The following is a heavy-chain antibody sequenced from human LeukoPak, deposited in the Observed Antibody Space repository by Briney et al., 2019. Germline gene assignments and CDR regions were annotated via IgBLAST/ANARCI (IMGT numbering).Heavy chain of an antibody. CDR2: IYPGDSDT. CDR3: ARLRRCSGGSCYPDY. Sequence: GESLKISFKGSGYRFTSYWIGWVRPMPGKGLEWMGIIYPGDSDTRYSPSFQGQVTISADKSISTAYLQCSSLKASDTAMYYCARLRRCSGGSCYPDYWGQGTLVTVSS. V-gene: IGHV5-51*01. D-gene: IGHD2-15*01. CDR1: GYRFTSYW. J-gene: IGHJ4*02.